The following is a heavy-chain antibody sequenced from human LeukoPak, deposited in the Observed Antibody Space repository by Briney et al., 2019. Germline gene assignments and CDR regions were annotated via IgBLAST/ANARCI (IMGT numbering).Heavy chain of an antibody. CDR3: ARGDIVVVPTAVGSWGY. CDR1: GFTFSSYA. D-gene: IGHD2-2*01. V-gene: IGHV3-23*01. CDR2: ISGSCCGT. Sequence: PGGSLRLSCAASGFTFSSYAMSWVGQAPGKGVEGVSAISGSCCGTYEADCVKSRFTISRDNSKNTLYLQMNRLRAEDTAVYYCARGDIVVVPTAVGSWGYWGQGTLVTVSS. J-gene: IGHJ4*02.